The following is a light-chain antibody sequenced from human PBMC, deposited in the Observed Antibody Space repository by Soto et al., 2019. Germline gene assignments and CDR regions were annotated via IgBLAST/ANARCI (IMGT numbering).Light chain of an antibody. V-gene: IGKV1-27*01. J-gene: IGKJ3*01. CDR2: AAS. CDR1: QDIRNF. CDR3: QKYSSVPV. Sequence: DILMTQSQTSLSASVGDRVTSTCRASQDIRNFVAWYQQKPGKAPKLLIYAASTLQSGVPSRFSGSGSGTDFTLTINSLQPEDVATYSCQKYSSVPVFGPGTKVEIK.